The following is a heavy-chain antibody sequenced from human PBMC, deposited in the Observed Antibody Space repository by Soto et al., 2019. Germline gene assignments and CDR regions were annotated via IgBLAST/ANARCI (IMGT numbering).Heavy chain of an antibody. CDR3: TTLLWLGALGFDY. J-gene: IGHJ4*02. V-gene: IGHV3-15*07. Sequence: EVQLVESGGGLVKPGGSLRLSCAASGLTFSNAWMDWVRQAPGKGLEWVGRMKSKIDGGTTDYAAPVKGRFAISRDDSKNTLYLQMNGLKSEDTAVYFCTTLLWLGALGFDYWGQGTLVTVSS. CDR2: MKSKIDGGTT. D-gene: IGHD3-10*01. CDR1: GLTFSNAW.